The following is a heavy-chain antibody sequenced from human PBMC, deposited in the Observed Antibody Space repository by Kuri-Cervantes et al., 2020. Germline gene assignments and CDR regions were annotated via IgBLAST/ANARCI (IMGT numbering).Heavy chain of an antibody. V-gene: IGHV4-39*07. J-gene: IGHJ4*02. CDR2: IYYSGST. D-gene: IGHD1-7*01. Sequence: GSLRLSCTVSGGSISSSSYYWGWIRQPPGKGLEWIGSIYYSGSTYYNPSLKSRVTISVDTSKNQFSLRLTSVTAADTAIYYCARTRNSGYFDYWGQGAPVTVSS. CDR3: ARTRNSGYFDY. CDR1: GGSISSSSYY.